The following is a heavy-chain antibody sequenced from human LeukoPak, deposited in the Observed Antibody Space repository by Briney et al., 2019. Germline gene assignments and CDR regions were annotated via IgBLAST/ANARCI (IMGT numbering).Heavy chain of an antibody. J-gene: IGHJ4*02. CDR3: ARGGGDFWSSYYSGYYFDY. V-gene: IGHV3-7*01. CDR1: GFTFTNYW. Sequence: PGGSLRLSRAASGFTFTNYWMSWVRQAPGKGLEWVANIKQDGSEKYYVDSVKGRFTISRDNAQSSLYLQMNSLRAEDTAVYFCARGGGDFWSSYYSGYYFDYWGQGTLVTVSS. CDR2: IKQDGSEK. D-gene: IGHD3-3*01.